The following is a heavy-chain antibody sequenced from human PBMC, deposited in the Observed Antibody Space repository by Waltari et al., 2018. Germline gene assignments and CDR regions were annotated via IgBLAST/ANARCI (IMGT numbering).Heavy chain of an antibody. Sequence: QLQLQESGPGLVKPSGTLSLSCAVSGDSVTSPNWWSWVRQSPQRGLEWMGQVLITGKINDSPSFASRVTMSLDASNNQWSLKVTSATAADTAVYYCARDRGRGLYLDAWGPGTLVTVSP. J-gene: IGHJ5*02. CDR2: VLITGKI. CDR1: GDSVTSPNW. V-gene: IGHV4-4*02. D-gene: IGHD2-15*01. CDR3: ARDRGRGLYLDA.